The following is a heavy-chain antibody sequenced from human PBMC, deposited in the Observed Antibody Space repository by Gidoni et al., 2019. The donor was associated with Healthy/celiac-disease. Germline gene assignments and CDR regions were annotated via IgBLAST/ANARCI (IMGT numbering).Heavy chain of an antibody. CDR3: AKGDAYDFWSGSSDGYYYCIDV. CDR2: ISGRGGSK. Sequence: EVQLLESGGCLVQPGGSLRLSCAAAGFTFSSYAMSWVRQAPGPGLEWVSAISGRGGSKYYADSVKGRFTIARDNSKNTLYLQMNSLRAEDTAVYYCAKGDAYDFWSGSSDGYYYCIDVWGQGTTVTVSS. D-gene: IGHD3-3*01. CDR1: GFTFSSYA. V-gene: IGHV3-23*01. J-gene: IGHJ6*02.